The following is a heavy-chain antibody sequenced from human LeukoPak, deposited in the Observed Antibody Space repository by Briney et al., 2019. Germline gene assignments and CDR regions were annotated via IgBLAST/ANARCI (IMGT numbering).Heavy chain of an antibody. D-gene: IGHD3-10*01. CDR2: IYYSGST. V-gene: IGHV4-39*07. CDR3: AREGLLWFGESPVYAFDI. J-gene: IGHJ3*02. CDR1: GGSISSSSYY. Sequence: PSETLSLTCTVSGGSISSSSYYWGWIRQPPGKGLEWIGSIYYSGSTYYNPSLKSRVTISVDTSKNQFSLKLSSVTAADTAVYYCAREGLLWFGESPVYAFDIWGQGTMVTVSS.